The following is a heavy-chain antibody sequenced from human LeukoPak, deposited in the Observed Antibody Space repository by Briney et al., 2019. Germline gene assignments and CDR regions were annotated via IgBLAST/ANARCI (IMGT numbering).Heavy chain of an antibody. J-gene: IGHJ4*02. Sequence: GGSLRLSCAASGFTFSSDSMNWVRQAPGKGLEWVFSISSSSDYIYYADSVKGRFTISRDNAKNSLYLQMNSLRAEDTAVYYCARARLGLPLDYWGQGTLVTVSS. CDR3: ARARLGLPLDY. CDR2: ISSSSDYI. D-gene: IGHD7-27*01. V-gene: IGHV3-21*01. CDR1: GFTFSSDS.